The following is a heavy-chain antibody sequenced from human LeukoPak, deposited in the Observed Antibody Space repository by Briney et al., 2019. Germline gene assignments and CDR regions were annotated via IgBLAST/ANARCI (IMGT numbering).Heavy chain of an antibody. D-gene: IGHD2-2*01. J-gene: IGHJ4*02. CDR1: GGTFNTYA. CDR3: ARSCDSASCPFDY. Sequence: ASVKVSCKASGGTFNTYAITWVRQAPGQGLEWMGRIIPIFDIAKYAQKFQGRVTITADKSTGTAYMELSSLRPEDTAVYYCARSCDSASCPFDYWGQGTLVTVSS. CDR2: IIPIFDIA. V-gene: IGHV1-69*04.